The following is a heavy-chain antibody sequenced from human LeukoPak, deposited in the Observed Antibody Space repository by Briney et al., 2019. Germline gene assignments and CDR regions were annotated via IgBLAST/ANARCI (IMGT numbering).Heavy chain of an antibody. V-gene: IGHV3-7*01. CDR2: IKQDGSEK. D-gene: IGHD2-8*01. CDR3: ARGGRANGVYDAFDI. CDR1: GFTFSSYW. Sequence: HSGGSLRLSCAASGFTFSSYWMSWVRQAPGKGLEWVANIKQDGSEKYYVDSVKGRFTISRDNAKNSLYLQMNSLRAEDTALYYCARGGRANGVYDAFDIWGQGTIVTVPS. J-gene: IGHJ3*02.